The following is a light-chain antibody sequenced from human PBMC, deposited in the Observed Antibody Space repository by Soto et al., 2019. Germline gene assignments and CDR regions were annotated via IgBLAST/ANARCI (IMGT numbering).Light chain of an antibody. CDR3: QQANSFPPT. V-gene: IGKV1-12*01. J-gene: IGKJ4*01. CDR2: AAS. CDR1: QGISSW. Sequence: DIKMTQSPSSVSASVGDRVTITCRASQGISSWLAWYPQKPGKAPKLLIYAASSLRSGVPSRFSGSGSGTDFTLTISSLQPEDFATYYCQQANSFPPTFGGGTKVEIK.